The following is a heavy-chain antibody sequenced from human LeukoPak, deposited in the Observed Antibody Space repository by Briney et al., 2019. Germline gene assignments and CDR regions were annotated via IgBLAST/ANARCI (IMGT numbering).Heavy chain of an antibody. Sequence: GTSLRLSCAASGFTFSNSAMHWVRQSPGKGLEWVAVISYDGTKKYYAVSVQGRFTISRDTSKNTLYLQMDSLRAEDTAVYYCARDGSGVNIAKYYFDYWGQGTLVTVSS. CDR3: ARDGSGVNIAKYYFDY. CDR1: GFTFSNSA. J-gene: IGHJ4*02. D-gene: IGHD2-8*02. CDR2: ISYDGTKK. V-gene: IGHV3-30-3*01.